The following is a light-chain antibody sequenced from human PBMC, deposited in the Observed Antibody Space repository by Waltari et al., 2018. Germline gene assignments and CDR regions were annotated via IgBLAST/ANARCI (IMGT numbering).Light chain of an antibody. V-gene: IGLV4-69*01. CDR2: INSDGSH. CDR3: QTWGTGIVV. CDR1: SGHSDYA. Sequence: QLVLTQSPSASASLGASVKVTCTLSSGHSDYAIAWHQQQPEKGPRYLMKINSDGSHTKGDGIPARFSGSSSGTERYLTISSLQSEDEADYYCQTWGTGIVVFGGGTKLTVL. J-gene: IGLJ2*01.